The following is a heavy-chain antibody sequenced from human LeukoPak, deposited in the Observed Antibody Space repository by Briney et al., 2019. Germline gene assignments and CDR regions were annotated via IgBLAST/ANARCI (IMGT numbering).Heavy chain of an antibody. V-gene: IGHV6-1*01. CDR1: GDSVSSSSAA. Sequence: SQTLSLTCAISGDSVSSSSAAWNWIRQSPSTGLEWLGRTYYRSRWYSDYAVSVKSRITIDPDTSKNQFSLQLNSVTPEDTAVYYCARATDRYFDYWGQGTLVTVSS. CDR2: TYYRSRWYS. D-gene: IGHD1-26*01. J-gene: IGHJ4*02. CDR3: ARATDRYFDY.